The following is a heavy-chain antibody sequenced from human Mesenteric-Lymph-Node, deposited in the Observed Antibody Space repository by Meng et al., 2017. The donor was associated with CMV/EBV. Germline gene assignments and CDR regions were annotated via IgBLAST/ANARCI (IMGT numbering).Heavy chain of an antibody. Sequence: GESLKISCAASGFTFRTYTMNWVRQAPGKGLEWVSYISGSGSTIYYADSVKGRFTISRDNAKNSLYLQMNSLRAEDTAVYYCARGERVRPTPFDYWGQGTLVTVSS. V-gene: IGHV3-48*04. J-gene: IGHJ4*02. CDR1: GFTFRTYT. CDR2: ISGSGSTI. CDR3: ARGERVRPTPFDY. D-gene: IGHD2-15*01.